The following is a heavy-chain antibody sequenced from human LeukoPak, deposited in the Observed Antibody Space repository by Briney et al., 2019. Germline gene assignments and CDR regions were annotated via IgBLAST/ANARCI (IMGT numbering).Heavy chain of an antibody. D-gene: IGHD3-3*01. V-gene: IGHV3-30*18. CDR1: AFTFSSYG. Sequence: GGSRRLSCAASAFTFSSYGMHWVRQAPGKGLEWVALISHDGSNKYYADSVKGRFTISRDNSKNALYLQMNSLRAEDTAVYYCAKDSGSGSYFDYWGQGTLVTVSS. J-gene: IGHJ4*02. CDR2: ISHDGSNK. CDR3: AKDSGSGSYFDY.